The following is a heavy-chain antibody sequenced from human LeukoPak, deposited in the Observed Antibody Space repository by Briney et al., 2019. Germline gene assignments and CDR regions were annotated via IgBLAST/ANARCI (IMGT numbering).Heavy chain of an antibody. D-gene: IGHD6-19*01. CDR1: GYTFTSYG. CDR3: ARRGSIAVAGQLFYYYYGMDV. Sequence: ASVKVSCKASGYTFTSYGISWVRQATGQGLEWMGWMNPNSGNTGYAQKFQGRVTMTRNTSISTAYMELSSLRSEDTAVYYCARRGSIAVAGQLFYYYYGMDVWGQGTTVTVSS. V-gene: IGHV1-8*02. CDR2: MNPNSGNT. J-gene: IGHJ6*02.